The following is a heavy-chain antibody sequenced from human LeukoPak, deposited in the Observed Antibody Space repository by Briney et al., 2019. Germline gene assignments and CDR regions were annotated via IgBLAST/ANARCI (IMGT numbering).Heavy chain of an antibody. Sequence: SGGSLRLSCTASGFSLSKVWMSWVRQPPGQGLEWVGHIKTKSDGGTTEYVAPVRGRFTISRDDSGDTLYLQMNSLKIEDTAVYYCTTVDYGDLTPAASSDYWGQGTLVTVSS. CDR1: GFSLSKVW. J-gene: IGHJ4*02. CDR3: TTVDYGDLTPAASSDY. D-gene: IGHD4-17*01. CDR2: IKTKSDGGTT. V-gene: IGHV3-15*01.